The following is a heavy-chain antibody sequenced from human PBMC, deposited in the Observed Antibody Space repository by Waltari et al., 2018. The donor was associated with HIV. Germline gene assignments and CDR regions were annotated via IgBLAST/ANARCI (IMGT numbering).Heavy chain of an antibody. CDR1: GFTFRKYG. CDR3: VKTGVGGRFFHY. CDR2: IHYDGLNK. J-gene: IGHJ4*02. D-gene: IGHD1-26*01. V-gene: IGHV3-30*02. Sequence: QVQLVESGGGVVQPGGSLRLSCAASGFTFRKYGIHWVRQASGKGLEWVAFIHYDGLNKYSADSVKGRFTISRDNSKNTVYLHMNSLRAEDTAVYYCVKTGVGGRFFHYWGQGTLVTVSS.